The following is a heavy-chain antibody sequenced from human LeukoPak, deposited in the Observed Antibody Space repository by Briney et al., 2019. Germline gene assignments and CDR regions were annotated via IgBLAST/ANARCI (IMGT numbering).Heavy chain of an antibody. V-gene: IGHV3-23*01. CDR1: GFTFSSYA. Sequence: GGSLRLSCAASGFTFSSYAMSWVRQAPGKGLDWVSAISGSGGSTYYADSVKGRFTISRDNSKNTLYLQMNSLRAEDTAAYYCAKAEEMATISADFDYWGQGTLVTVSS. D-gene: IGHD5-24*01. CDR3: AKAEEMATISADFDY. CDR2: ISGSGGST. J-gene: IGHJ4*02.